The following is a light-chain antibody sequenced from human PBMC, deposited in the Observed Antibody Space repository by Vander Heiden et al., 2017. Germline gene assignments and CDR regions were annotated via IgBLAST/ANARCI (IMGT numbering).Light chain of an antibody. J-gene: IGKJ4*01. CDR2: GAS. V-gene: IGKV3-20*01. CDR1: QSVSSSY. CDR3: QQYGSSGRT. Sequence: EIVLTQSPGTLSLSPGERATLSCRASQSVSSSYLAWYQQKPGQAPRLLNYGASSRATGIPDRFSGSGSGTDFTLTISRLEPEDFAVYYCQQYGSSGRTFGGGTKVEIK.